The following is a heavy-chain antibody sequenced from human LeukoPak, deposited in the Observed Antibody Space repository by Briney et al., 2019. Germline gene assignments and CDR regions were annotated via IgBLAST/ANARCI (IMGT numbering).Heavy chain of an antibody. CDR2: ISSSSSYI. D-gene: IGHD3-3*01. J-gene: IGHJ5*02. Sequence: GGSLRLSCAASGFTFSSYSMNWVRQAPGKGLEWVSSISSSSSYIYYADSVKGRFTISRDNAKDSLYLQMNSLRAEDTAVYYCASEKAATYYDFWSGQIRELPWGQGTLVTVSS. V-gene: IGHV3-21*04. CDR1: GFTFSSYS. CDR3: ASEKAATYYDFWSGQIRELP.